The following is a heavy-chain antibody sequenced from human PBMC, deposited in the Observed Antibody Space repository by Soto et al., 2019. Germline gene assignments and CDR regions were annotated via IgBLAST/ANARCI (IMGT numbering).Heavy chain of an antibody. V-gene: IGHV3-23*01. Sequence: GGSLRLSCAASGFTFSSYAVSWVRQAPGRGPEWISSISGSGSTIYYADSVKGRFTISRDNSKNTLYLQMSSLRAEDTAVYYCAKVFYYYDSSGYYYFDYWGQGTLVTVSS. CDR2: ISGSGSTI. J-gene: IGHJ4*02. CDR1: GFTFSSYA. D-gene: IGHD3-22*01. CDR3: AKVFYYYDSSGYYYFDY.